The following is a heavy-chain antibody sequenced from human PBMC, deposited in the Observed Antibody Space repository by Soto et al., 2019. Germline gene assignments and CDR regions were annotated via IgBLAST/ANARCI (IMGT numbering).Heavy chain of an antibody. Sequence: QVQLEESGGGVVQPGRSLRLSCAASGFTFSRYAMHWVRQAPGKGLAWVAFISYDGNKKEYVGSVKGRFTISRDNSRNTLYLQMHSLRTEDTAVYYGVRRRVATIGYYGMDVWGQGTTVTVST. D-gene: IGHD5-12*01. CDR2: ISYDGNKK. V-gene: IGHV3-30-3*01. CDR3: VRRRVATIGYYGMDV. CDR1: GFTFSRYA. J-gene: IGHJ6*01.